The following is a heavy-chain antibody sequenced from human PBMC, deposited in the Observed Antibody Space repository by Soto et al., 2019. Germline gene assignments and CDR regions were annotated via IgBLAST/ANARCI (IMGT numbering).Heavy chain of an antibody. D-gene: IGHD2-2*01. CDR1: GFTFSSYG. Sequence: QVQLVESGGGVVQPGRSLRLSCAASGFTFSSYGMHWVRQAPGKGLEWVAVIWYDGSNKYYADSVKGRFTISRDNSKNTLYLQMNSLRADDTAVYYCASISRDQYYYGMDVWGQGTTVTVSS. V-gene: IGHV3-33*01. CDR2: IWYDGSNK. CDR3: ASISRDQYYYGMDV. J-gene: IGHJ6*02.